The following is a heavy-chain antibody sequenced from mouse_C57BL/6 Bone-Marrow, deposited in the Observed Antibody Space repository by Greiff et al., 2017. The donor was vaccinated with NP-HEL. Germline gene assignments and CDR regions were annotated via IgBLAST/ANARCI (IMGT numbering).Heavy chain of an antibody. V-gene: IGHV1-69*01. D-gene: IGHD2-2*01. CDR1: GYTFTSYW. Sequence: QVQLKQPGAELVMPGASVKLSCKASGYTFTSYWMHWVKQRPGQGLEWIGEIDPSDSYTNYNQKFKGKSTLTVDKSSSTAYMQLSSLTSEDSAVYYCARGDYGYDFAYWGQGTLVTVSA. CDR3: ARGDYGYDFAY. CDR2: IDPSDSYT. J-gene: IGHJ3*01.